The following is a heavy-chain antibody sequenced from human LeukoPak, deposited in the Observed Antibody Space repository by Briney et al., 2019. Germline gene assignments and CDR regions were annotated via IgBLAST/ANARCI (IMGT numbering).Heavy chain of an antibody. Sequence: SETLSLTCTVSGGSISSNSWSWIRQPAGKGLEWIGHIYTSGSPNYNPSLRSRVTMSVDTSKNQISLKLSSVTAADSAVYYCARGSEQWLTHFDYWGQGTLVTVSS. J-gene: IGHJ4*02. CDR1: GGSISSNS. D-gene: IGHD6-19*01. V-gene: IGHV4-4*07. CDR3: ARGSEQWLTHFDY. CDR2: IYTSGSP.